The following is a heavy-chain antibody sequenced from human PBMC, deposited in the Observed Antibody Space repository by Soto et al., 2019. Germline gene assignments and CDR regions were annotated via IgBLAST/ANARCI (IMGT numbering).Heavy chain of an antibody. CDR3: ARGLFIAVAGKEGGAFDI. J-gene: IGHJ3*02. Sequence: EVQLVESGGGLVQPGGSLRLSCAASGFTVSSNYMSWVRQAPGKGLEWVSVIYSGGSTYYADSVKGRFTISRDNSKNTLYLQMNSLRAEDTAVYYCARGLFIAVAGKEGGAFDIWGQGTMVTVSS. D-gene: IGHD6-19*01. CDR1: GFTVSSNY. V-gene: IGHV3-66*01. CDR2: IYSGGST.